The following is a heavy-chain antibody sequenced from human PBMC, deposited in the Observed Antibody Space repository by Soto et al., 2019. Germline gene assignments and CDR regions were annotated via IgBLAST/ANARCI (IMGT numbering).Heavy chain of an antibody. V-gene: IGHV3-30*18. J-gene: IGHJ5*02. D-gene: IGHD1-26*01. CDR2: ISYDGSNK. CDR3: AKDRPVKARSGSLSS. Sequence: GGSLRLSCAASGFIFSNYGMHWVRQAPGKGLEWVAVISYDGSNKYYADSVKGRFTISRDNSKSTLYLQMNSLRAEDTTVYYCAKDRPVKARSGSLSSWGQGTLGTVSS. CDR1: GFIFSNYG.